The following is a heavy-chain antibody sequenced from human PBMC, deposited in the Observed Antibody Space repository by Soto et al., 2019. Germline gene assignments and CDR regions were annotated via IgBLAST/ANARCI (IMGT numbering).Heavy chain of an antibody. J-gene: IGHJ4*02. CDR2: ISAHNGNT. D-gene: IGHD1-1*01. CDR3: ARGRYGDY. Sequence: QVHLVQSGAEVKKPGASVKVSCKASGYTFTSYGITWVRQAPGQGLEWMGWISAHNGNTDYAQQLQGRVIATRDTSTSTAYMELRSLISDDTAVYYCARGRYGDYWGQGALVTVSS. V-gene: IGHV1-18*01. CDR1: GYTFTSYG.